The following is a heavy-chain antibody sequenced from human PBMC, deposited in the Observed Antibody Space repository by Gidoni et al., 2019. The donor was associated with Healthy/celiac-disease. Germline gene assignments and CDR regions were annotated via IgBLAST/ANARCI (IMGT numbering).Heavy chain of an antibody. CDR1: GFTFSSYA. V-gene: IGHV3-23*01. D-gene: IGHD3-3*01. Sequence: EVQLLESGGGFVQPGGSLRLSCAASGFTFSSYAMSWVRQAPGKGLEWVSAISGSGGSTYYADYVKGRLTISRDNSKNTLYLQMNSLRAEDTAVYYCANGGLEWLFDYWGQGTLVTVSS. CDR2: ISGSGGST. J-gene: IGHJ4*02. CDR3: ANGGLEWLFDY.